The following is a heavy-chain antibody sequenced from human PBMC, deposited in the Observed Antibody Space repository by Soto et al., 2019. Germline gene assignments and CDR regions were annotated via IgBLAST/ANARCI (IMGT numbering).Heavy chain of an antibody. CDR3: VKGREGRGGSGEFDS. D-gene: IGHD3-10*01. Sequence: QVQLVESGGGVVQPGRSLRLSCAGAGFTFSRYDMHWVRQAPGKGLEWVALISYDGSNTYSADSVKGRFTISRDNSKDTLYLQTNSLRPEDTAVYYCVKGREGRGGSGEFDSWGQGTLLTVSS. CDR1: GFTFSRYD. V-gene: IGHV3-30*18. J-gene: IGHJ4*02. CDR2: ISYDGSNT.